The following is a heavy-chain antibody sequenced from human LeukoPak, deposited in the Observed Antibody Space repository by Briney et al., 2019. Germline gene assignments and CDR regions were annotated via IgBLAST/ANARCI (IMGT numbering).Heavy chain of an antibody. J-gene: IGHJ4*02. CDR3: ARIGYSSSSFDY. CDR1: GFTFSSYG. V-gene: IGHV3-30*03. Sequence: GGSLRLSCAASGFTFSSYGMHWVRQAPGKGLEWVAVISYDGSNKYYADSVKGRFTISRDNSKNSQYLEMNSLRAEDTGVYYCARIGYSSSSFDYWGQGTLVTVSS. D-gene: IGHD6-6*01. CDR2: ISYDGSNK.